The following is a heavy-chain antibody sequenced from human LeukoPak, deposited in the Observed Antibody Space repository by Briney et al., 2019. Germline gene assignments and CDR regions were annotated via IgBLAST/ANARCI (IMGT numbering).Heavy chain of an antibody. Sequence: PGGSLRLSCAASGFTFSSYSMNWVRQAPGKGLEWVSYISSSSSTIYYADSVKGRFTISRDNAKNSLYLQMNSLRAEDTAVYYCAKDRHYYDRQKPMNYFDYWGQGTLVTVSS. CDR3: AKDRHYYDRQKPMNYFDY. CDR2: ISSSSSTI. V-gene: IGHV3-48*01. D-gene: IGHD3-22*01. J-gene: IGHJ4*02. CDR1: GFTFSSYS.